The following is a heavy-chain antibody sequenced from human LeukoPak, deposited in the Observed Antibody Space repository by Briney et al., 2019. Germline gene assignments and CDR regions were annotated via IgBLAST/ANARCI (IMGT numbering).Heavy chain of an antibody. CDR2: ISSSSSYI. D-gene: IGHD2-15*01. CDR3: ARMAADCSGGSCYSGAFDI. J-gene: IGHJ3*02. V-gene: IGHV3-21*01. Sequence: PGGSLRLPCAASGFSFRAYTINWARQAPGKGLEWVSSISSSSSYIYYADSVKGRFTISRDNAKSSLYLQMNSLRAEDTAVYYCARMAADCSGGSCYSGAFDIWGQGKMVTVSS. CDR1: GFSFRAYT.